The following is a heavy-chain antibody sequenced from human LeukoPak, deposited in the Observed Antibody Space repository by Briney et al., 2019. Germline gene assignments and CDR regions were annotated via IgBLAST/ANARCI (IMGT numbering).Heavy chain of an antibody. J-gene: IGHJ4*02. CDR2: ISAYNGNT. CDR1: VYTFTSYG. CDR3: ARARGGPSDLWFGELSSIGGATDFDY. V-gene: IGHV1-18*01. Sequence: ASVNVSCKASVYTFTSYGISWVRQAPGQGLEWVGWISAYNGNTNYAQKLQGRVTMTTDTSTSTAYMELRSLRSDDTAVYYCARARGGPSDLWFGELSSIGGATDFDYWGQGTLVTVSS. D-gene: IGHD3-10*01.